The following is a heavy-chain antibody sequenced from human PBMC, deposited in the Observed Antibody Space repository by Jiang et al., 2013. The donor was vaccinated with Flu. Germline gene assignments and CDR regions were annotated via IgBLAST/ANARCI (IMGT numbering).Heavy chain of an antibody. V-gene: IGHV7-4-1*02. CDR2: INTNTGNP. J-gene: IGHJ4*02. CDR1: YA. D-gene: IGHD1-14*01. Sequence: YAMNWVRQAPGQGLEWMGWINTNTGNPTYAQGFTGRFVFSLDTSVSTAYLQISSLKAEDTAVYYCARGFQTEIDYWGQGTLVTVSS. CDR3: ARGFQTEIDY.